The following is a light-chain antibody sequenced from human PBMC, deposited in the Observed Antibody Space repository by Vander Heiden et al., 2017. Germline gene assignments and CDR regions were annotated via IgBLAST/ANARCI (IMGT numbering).Light chain of an antibody. J-gene: IGKJ1*01. Sequence: DIQMTQSPSSLSASVGDRVTITCRASQGISNYLAWYQQKPGKVPKLLIYAASTLQSAVPSRFTGTGSGTDFTLTIRSLQPEDVATYYCQGDTSAVRTFGQGTKVEIK. CDR2: AAS. CDR1: QGISNY. V-gene: IGKV1-27*01. CDR3: QGDTSAVRT.